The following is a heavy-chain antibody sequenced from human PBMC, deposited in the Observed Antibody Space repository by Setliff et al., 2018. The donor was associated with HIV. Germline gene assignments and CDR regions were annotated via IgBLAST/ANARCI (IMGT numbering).Heavy chain of an antibody. D-gene: IGHD6-6*01. CDR1: GNTFTTYY. V-gene: IGHV1-46*01. Sequence: VASVKVSCKASGNTFTTYYLHWVRQAPGQGLEWMGIINPRSGYTNYAQKFQGRVTMTRDTATTTVYMELTSLKSEDRAVYYCARDKGIAARPIIPYYYYGMDVWGQGTTVTVSS. CDR2: INPRSGYT. CDR3: ARDKGIAARPIIPYYYYGMDV. J-gene: IGHJ6*02.